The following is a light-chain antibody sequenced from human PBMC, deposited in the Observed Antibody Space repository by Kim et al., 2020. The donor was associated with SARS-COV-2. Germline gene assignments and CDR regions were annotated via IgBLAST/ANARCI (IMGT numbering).Light chain of an antibody. Sequence: LSPGERGTLSCRASQSVTTYLAWYQQKPGQAPRLLIYDASSRATTIPDRFSGSGSGTDFTLTISRLEPEDFAVYFCQQYGNFPITFGQGTRLEIK. CDR1: QSVTTY. CDR2: DAS. J-gene: IGKJ5*01. CDR3: QQYGNFPIT. V-gene: IGKV3-20*01.